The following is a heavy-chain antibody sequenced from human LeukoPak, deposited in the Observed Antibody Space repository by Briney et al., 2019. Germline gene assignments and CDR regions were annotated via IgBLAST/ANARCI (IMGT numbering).Heavy chain of an antibody. J-gene: IGHJ4*02. V-gene: IGHV1-18*01. CDR1: GYTFTSYG. D-gene: IGHD1-26*01. CDR2: ISAYNGNT. Sequence: GASVKVSCKASGYTFTSYGISWVRQAPGQGLEWMGWISAYNGNTNYAQKLQGRVTMTTDTSTSTAYMELRSLRSDDTAVYYCARYIQVVGATRFDYWGQGTLVTVSS. CDR3: ARYIQVVGATRFDY.